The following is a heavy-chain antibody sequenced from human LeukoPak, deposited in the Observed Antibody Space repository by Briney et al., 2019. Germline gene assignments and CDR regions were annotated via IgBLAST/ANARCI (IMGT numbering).Heavy chain of an antibody. D-gene: IGHD2/OR15-2a*01. CDR2: IYSDDNT. V-gene: IGHV3-66*01. CDR1: GFTVSSSY. J-gene: IGHJ4*02. Sequence: GGSLRLSCAASGFTVSSSYMSWVRQAPGKGLEWVSVIYSDDNTYYADSVKGRFTISRDNSKNTLYLQMKSLRAEDTTVYYCARTEYPRYYFDYWGQGTLVTVSS. CDR3: ARTEYPRYYFDY.